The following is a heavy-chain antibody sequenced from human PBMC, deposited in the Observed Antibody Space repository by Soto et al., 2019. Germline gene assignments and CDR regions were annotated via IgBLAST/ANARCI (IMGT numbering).Heavy chain of an antibody. Sequence: QVQLQESGPGLVKPSVTLSLTCTVSGGSISSYYWSWIRQPAGKGLEWIGRIYTSGSTNYNPSLKSRVTMSVDTSKNQFSLKLSSVTAADTAVYYCASHLAGYSGYVFDYWGQGTLVTVSS. D-gene: IGHD5-12*01. CDR2: IYTSGST. J-gene: IGHJ4*02. CDR1: GGSISSYY. CDR3: ASHLAGYSGYVFDY. V-gene: IGHV4-4*07.